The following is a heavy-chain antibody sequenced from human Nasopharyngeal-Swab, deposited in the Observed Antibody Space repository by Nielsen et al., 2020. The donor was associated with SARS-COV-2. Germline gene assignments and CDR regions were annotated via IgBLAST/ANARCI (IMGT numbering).Heavy chain of an antibody. CDR2: ISSSSSYI. CDR3: ARSLILQRDAFDI. D-gene: IGHD1-1*01. CDR1: GFTFSSYS. J-gene: IGHJ3*02. Sequence: GESLKISCAASGFTFSSYSMNWVRQAPGKGLEWVSSISSSSSYIYYADSVEGRFTISRDNAKNSLYLQMNSLRAEDTAVYYCARSLILQRDAFDIWGQGTMVTVSS. V-gene: IGHV3-21*01.